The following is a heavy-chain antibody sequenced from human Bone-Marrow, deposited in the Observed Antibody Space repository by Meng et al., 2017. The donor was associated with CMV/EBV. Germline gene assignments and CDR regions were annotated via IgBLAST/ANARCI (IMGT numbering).Heavy chain of an antibody. CDR2: INPNSGGT. CDR3: ARDGGGYCTNGVCLMYYYYGMDV. CDR1: GYTFTGYF. J-gene: IGHJ6*02. Sequence: SVKVSCQASGYTFTGYFMHWVRQAPGQGLEWMGWINPNSGGTNYAQKFQGRVSMTRDTSICTAYMELSRLRSDDTAVYYCARDGGGYCTNGVCLMYYYYGMDVWGQGTTVTVSS. V-gene: IGHV1-2*02. D-gene: IGHD2-8*01.